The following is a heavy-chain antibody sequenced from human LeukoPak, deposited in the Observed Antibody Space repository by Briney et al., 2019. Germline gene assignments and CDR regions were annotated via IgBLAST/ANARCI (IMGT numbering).Heavy chain of an antibody. CDR3: ARVPDWEPIDK. V-gene: IGHV4-34*01. J-gene: IGHJ4*02. D-gene: IGHD1-26*01. Sequence: SETLSLTCAVSGGSVSGYSWSWIRQPPGKGLDWIGDITDSGGTTSTPSLTSRVTTSLDTTKNQSSLHLTSVTAADTAVYCCARVPDWEPIDKWGQGTLVTVSS. CDR2: ITDSGGT. CDR1: GGSVSGYS.